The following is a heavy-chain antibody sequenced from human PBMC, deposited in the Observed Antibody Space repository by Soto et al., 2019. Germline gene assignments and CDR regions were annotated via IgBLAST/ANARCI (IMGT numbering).Heavy chain of an antibody. J-gene: IGHJ5*02. Sequence: PGASLRLSCTASGFTFSSYALTCVRQAPGKGLEWFSSISGSGGATYYADSVKGRFTISRDDFKNTLFLQMDSLRAEDTALYYCAKAGRPFYDLWSENRFDPWGQGTLVTVSS. V-gene: IGHV3-23*01. CDR1: GFTFSSYA. D-gene: IGHD3-3*01. CDR3: AKAGRPFYDLWSENRFDP. CDR2: ISGSGGAT.